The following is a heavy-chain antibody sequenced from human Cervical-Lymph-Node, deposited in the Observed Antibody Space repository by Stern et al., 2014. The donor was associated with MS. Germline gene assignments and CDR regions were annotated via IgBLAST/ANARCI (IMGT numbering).Heavy chain of an antibody. V-gene: IGHV3-23*04. CDR3: ASGYWNSFDY. CDR2: ISGSGSST. J-gene: IGHJ4*02. D-gene: IGHD5-18*01. Sequence: EVHLVESGGGLVQPGGSLKLSCTAPGFTFSNYAMSWVRQAPGKGLEWVSGISGSGSSTYYADSVKGRFTISRDNSKKTLSLQMNSLRADDTAIYYCASGYWNSFDYWGQGTLVTVSS. CDR1: GFTFSNYA.